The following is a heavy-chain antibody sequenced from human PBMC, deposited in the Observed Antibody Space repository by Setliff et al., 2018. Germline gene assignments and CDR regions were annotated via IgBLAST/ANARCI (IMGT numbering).Heavy chain of an antibody. V-gene: IGHV3-11*01. CDR2: ISSSGSTI. CDR1: GFTFSDYY. D-gene: IGHD3-22*01. CDR3: ARGESGWVDSYDSIGSESDNYYYYGMDV. Sequence: GGSLRLSCAASGFTFSDYYMSWIRQAPGKGLEWVSYISSSGSTIYYADSVKGRSTISRDNGKNSLYLQMNSLRAEDTAVYYCARGESGWVDSYDSIGSESDNYYYYGMDVWGQGTTVTVSS. J-gene: IGHJ6*02.